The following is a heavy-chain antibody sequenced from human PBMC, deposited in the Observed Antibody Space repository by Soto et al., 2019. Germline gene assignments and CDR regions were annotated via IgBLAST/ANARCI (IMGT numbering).Heavy chain of an antibody. V-gene: IGHV4-61*01. CDR1: GGSVSSGSYY. CDR2: NYYSGRT. Sequence: QVQLQESGPGLVKPSETLSLTCTVSGGSVSSGSYYWSWIRQPPGKGLECVEYNYYSGRTNYNPSLKSRLTLSVDTSKKQLSLKLSSVTAADTAVYCCASVTSSWGLVSSFDYGGQGALVTVSS. J-gene: IGHJ4*02. CDR3: ASVTSSWGLVSSFDY. D-gene: IGHD6-13*01.